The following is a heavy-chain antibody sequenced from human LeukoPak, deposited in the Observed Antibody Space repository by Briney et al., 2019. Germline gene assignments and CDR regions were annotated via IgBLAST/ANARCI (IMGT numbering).Heavy chain of an antibody. D-gene: IGHD2-15*01. J-gene: IGHJ4*02. CDR1: GGSISSSSYY. V-gene: IGHV4-39*07. CDR2: IYYTGST. CDR3: ASGRWFPFDY. Sequence: PSETLSLTCTVSGGSISSSSYYWGWIRQPPGKGLEWIGSIYYTGSTYYNPSLKSRVTISVDTSKNQFSLKLSSVTAADTAVYYCASGRWFPFDYWGQGTLVTVSS.